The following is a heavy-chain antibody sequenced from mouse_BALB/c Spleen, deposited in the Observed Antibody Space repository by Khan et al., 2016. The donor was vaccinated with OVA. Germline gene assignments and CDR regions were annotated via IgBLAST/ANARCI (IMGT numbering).Heavy chain of an antibody. CDR3: ARSGYDYFAY. V-gene: IGHV1-80*01. J-gene: IGHJ3*01. CDR1: GYAFSNYL. CDR2: IYPGDGNT. D-gene: IGHD2-14*01. Sequence: QIQLVQSGAELVRPGSSVKISCKASGYAFSNYLMNWVKQGPGQGLEWIGQIYPGDGNTNYNGKFKDKATLTADNSSTTAYMQLSSLTSESSAFYFCARSGYDYFAYWGQGTLVTVSA.